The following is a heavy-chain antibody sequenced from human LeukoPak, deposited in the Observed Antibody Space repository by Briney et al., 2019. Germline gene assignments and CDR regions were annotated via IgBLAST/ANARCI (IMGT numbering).Heavy chain of an antibody. J-gene: IGHJ5*02. Sequence: GRSLRLSCAASGFTFSSYAMHWVRQAPGKGLDWVAVISYDGSNKYYADSVKGRFTISRDNSKNTLYLQMNSLRAEDTAVYYCARGPPGILEDIVVVPPLDPWGQGTLVTVSS. CDR1: GFTFSSYA. V-gene: IGHV3-30*01. CDR2: ISYDGSNK. D-gene: IGHD2-2*01. CDR3: ARGPPGILEDIVVVPPLDP.